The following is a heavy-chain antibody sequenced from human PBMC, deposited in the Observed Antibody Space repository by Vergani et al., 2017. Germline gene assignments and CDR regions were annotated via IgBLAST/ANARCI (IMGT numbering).Heavy chain of an antibody. CDR3: ARRPGRYCSSTSCPRRGAFDI. D-gene: IGHD2-2*01. CDR2: INHSGST. J-gene: IGHJ3*02. CDR1: GGSFSGYY. Sequence: QLQLQESGPGLVKPSETLSLTCAVYGGSFSGYYWSWIRQPPGKGLEWIGEINHSGSTNYNPSLKSRVTISVDTSKNQFSLKLSSVTAADTAVYYCARRPGRYCSSTSCPRRGAFDIWGQGTMVTVSS. V-gene: IGHV4-34*01.